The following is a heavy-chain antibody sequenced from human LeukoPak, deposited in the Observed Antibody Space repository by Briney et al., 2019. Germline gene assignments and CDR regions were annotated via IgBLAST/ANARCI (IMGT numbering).Heavy chain of an antibody. CDR1: GGSVSSSSYY. CDR3: ATETYYDSSDPHFDY. J-gene: IGHJ4*02. CDR2: IYYSGST. Sequence: PSETLSLTCTVSGGSVSSSSYYWGWIRQPPGKGLEWIGSIYYSGSTYYNPSLKSRVTISVDTSKNQFSLNLSSVTAADTAVYYCATETYYDSSDPHFDYWGQGTLVTVSS. D-gene: IGHD3-22*01. V-gene: IGHV4-39*01.